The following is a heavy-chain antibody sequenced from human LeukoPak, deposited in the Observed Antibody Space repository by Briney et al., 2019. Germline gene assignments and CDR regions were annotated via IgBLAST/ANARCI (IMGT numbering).Heavy chain of an antibody. J-gene: IGHJ6*03. CDR2: LSGSGSKT. D-gene: IGHD6-19*01. V-gene: IGHV3-23*01. CDR3: AKYGSGWALYYYYYMDV. Sequence: PGGSLRPSCEAPGFTFTDYVMSWVREAAGKGRGWVSGLSGSGSKTYYADSVKGRFTVSRDNYKNTLNLQMNSLRAEDTAVYYCAKYGSGWALYYYYYMDVWGKGTTVTVS. CDR1: GFTFTDYV.